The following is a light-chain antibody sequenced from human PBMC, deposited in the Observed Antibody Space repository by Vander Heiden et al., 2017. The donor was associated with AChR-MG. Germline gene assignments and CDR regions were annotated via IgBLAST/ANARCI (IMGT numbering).Light chain of an antibody. CDR1: QSISSW. J-gene: IGKJ2*01. V-gene: IGKV1-5*03. CDR3: QQYNSYSRT. Sequence: DIQMTQSPFTLSASVGDRVTITCRASQSISSWLAWYQQKPGKAPKLLIYKASSLESGVPSRFSGSGSGTEFTLTISSLQPDDFATYYCQQYNSYSRTVGQGTRLEIK. CDR2: KAS.